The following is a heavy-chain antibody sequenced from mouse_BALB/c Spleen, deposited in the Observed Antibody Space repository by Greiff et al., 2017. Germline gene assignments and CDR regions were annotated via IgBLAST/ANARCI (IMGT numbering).Heavy chain of an antibody. D-gene: IGHD2-1*01. CDR1: GFNIKDYY. Sequence: EVQLQQSGAELVRSGASVKLSCTASGFNIKDYYMHWVKQRPEQGLEWIGWIDPENGDTEYAPKFQGKATMTADTSSNTAYLQLSSLTSEDTAVYYCNAGNRYFDVWGAGTTVTVSS. CDR2: IDPENGDT. CDR3: NAGNRYFDV. V-gene: IGHV14-4*02. J-gene: IGHJ1*01.